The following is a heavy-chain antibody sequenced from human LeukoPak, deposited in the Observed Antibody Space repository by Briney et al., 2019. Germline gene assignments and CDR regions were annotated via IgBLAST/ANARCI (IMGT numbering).Heavy chain of an antibody. V-gene: IGHV4-30-4*01. Sequence: SETLSLTCTVSGGSISSGDYSWSWIRQPPGKGLEWIGYIYYSGSTYYNSSLKSRVTISVDTSKNQFSLKLSSVTAADTAVYYCASSIASYYYDSSGYPFDYWGQGTLVTVSS. CDR2: IYYSGST. J-gene: IGHJ4*02. CDR3: ASSIASYYYDSSGYPFDY. CDR1: GGSISSGDYS. D-gene: IGHD3-22*01.